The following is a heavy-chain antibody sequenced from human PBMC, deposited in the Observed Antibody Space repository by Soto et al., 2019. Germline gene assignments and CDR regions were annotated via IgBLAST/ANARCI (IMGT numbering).Heavy chain of an antibody. CDR1: GGTFSSYA. CDR3: ASHRILEWLLRGYFDY. V-gene: IGHV1-69*06. J-gene: IGHJ4*02. CDR2: IIPIFGTA. D-gene: IGHD3-3*01. Sequence: SVKVSCKASGGTFSSYAISWVRQAPGQGLEWMGGIIPIFGTANYAQKFQGRVTITADKSTSTAYMELSSLRSEDTAVYYCASHRILEWLLRGYFDYWGQGTLVTVSS.